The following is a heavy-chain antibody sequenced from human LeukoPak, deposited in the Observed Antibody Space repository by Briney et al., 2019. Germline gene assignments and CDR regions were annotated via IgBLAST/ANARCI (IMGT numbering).Heavy chain of an antibody. Sequence: AGGSLRLSCAASGFTFSSYAMSWVRQAPGKGLEWIGSTYTNGRTFYNPSLASRLTTSVDTSTNQISLRLTSATVADTAVFYCAAGKDVVGSPVGAFDIWGQGTMVTVSS. J-gene: IGHJ3*02. D-gene: IGHD2-2*01. CDR1: GFTFSSYA. CDR3: AAGKDVVGSPVGAFDI. CDR2: TYTNGRT. V-gene: IGHV4-38-2*01.